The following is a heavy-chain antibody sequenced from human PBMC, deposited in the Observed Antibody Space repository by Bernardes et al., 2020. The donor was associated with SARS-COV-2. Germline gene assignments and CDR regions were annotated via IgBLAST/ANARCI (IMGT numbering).Heavy chain of an antibody. D-gene: IGHD3-22*01. J-gene: IGHJ3*02. CDR3: ARDESSGYPGAFDM. CDR2: ISYEGRIK. V-gene: IGHV3-30*03. Sequence: GEALRRSCVVSEFTFRRYGMDWVRPAPGKGVGGVAGISYEGRIKNYGESVKGRFTISRDNSKNMLYLEMNSVRTEDTAVYYCARDESSGYPGAFDMWGQGTEVTVSS. CDR1: EFTFRRYG.